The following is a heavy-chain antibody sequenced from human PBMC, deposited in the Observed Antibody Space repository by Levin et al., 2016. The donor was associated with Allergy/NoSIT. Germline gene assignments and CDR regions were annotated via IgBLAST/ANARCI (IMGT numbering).Heavy chain of an antibody. CDR3: ARGWGKTGDHEYGY. Sequence: WVRQAPGQGLEWMGWISAYNGNTNYAQKLQGRVTMTTDTSTSTAYMELRSLRSDDTAVYYCARGWGKTGDHEYGYWGQGTLVTVSS. V-gene: IGHV1-18*01. CDR2: ISAYNGNT. D-gene: IGHD7-27*01. J-gene: IGHJ4*02.